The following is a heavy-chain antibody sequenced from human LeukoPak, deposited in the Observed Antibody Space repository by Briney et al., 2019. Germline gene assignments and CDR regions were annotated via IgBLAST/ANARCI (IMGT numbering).Heavy chain of an antibody. CDR2: ISAYNGNT. Sequence: ASVKVSCKASGYTFTSYGISWVRQAPGLGLEWMGWISAYNGNTNYAQKLQGRVTMTTDTSTSTAYMELRSLRSDDTAVYYCARDRVITFGGVIVIHGDAFDIWGQGTMVTVSS. V-gene: IGHV1-18*01. J-gene: IGHJ3*02. D-gene: IGHD3-16*02. CDR3: ARDRVITFGGVIVIHGDAFDI. CDR1: GYTFTSYG.